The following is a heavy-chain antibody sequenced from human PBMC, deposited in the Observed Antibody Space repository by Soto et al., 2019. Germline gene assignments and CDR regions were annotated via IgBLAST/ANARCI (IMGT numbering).Heavy chain of an antibody. V-gene: IGHV1-69*02. J-gene: IGHJ4*02. CDR2: IIPILGIA. CDR1: GGTFSTYT. CDR3: ASSYGDYSVGY. Sequence: QVQLVQSGAEVKKPGSSVKVSCKASGGTFSTYTISWVRQAPGQGLEWMGRIIPILGIANYAQKFPGRVTITADKSTSTAYMELSSLRSEDTAVYYCASSYGDYSVGYWGQGTLVTVSS. D-gene: IGHD4-17*01.